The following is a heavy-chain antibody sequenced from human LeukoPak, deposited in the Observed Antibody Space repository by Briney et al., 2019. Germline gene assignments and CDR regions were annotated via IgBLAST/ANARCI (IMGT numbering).Heavy chain of an antibody. CDR2: IYPGDSDT. D-gene: IGHD3-3*01. CDR3: ARLTYYDFWSGPLYMDV. J-gene: IGHJ6*03. V-gene: IGHV5-51*01. Sequence: GESLKISCKGSGYSFTSYWIGWVRQMPGKGLEWMGIIYPGDSDTRYSPSFQGQVTISADKSISTAYLQWSSLKASDTAMYYCARLTYYDFWSGPLYMDVWGKGTTVTVSS. CDR1: GYSFTSYW.